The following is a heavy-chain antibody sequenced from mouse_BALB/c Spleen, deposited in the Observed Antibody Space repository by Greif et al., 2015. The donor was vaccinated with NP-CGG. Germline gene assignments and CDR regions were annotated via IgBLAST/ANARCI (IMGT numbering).Heavy chain of an antibody. CDR3: TRYGGLDHFYAMDY. Sequence: VKLMESGAELVKPGASVKLSCKASGYTFTSYYMYWVKQRPGQGLEWIGGINPSNGGTNFNEKFKSKATLTVDKSSSTAYMQLSSLTSEDSAVYYCTRYGGLDHFYAMDYWGQGTSVTVSS. J-gene: IGHJ4*01. CDR1: GYTFTSYY. V-gene: IGHV1S81*02. CDR2: INPSNGGT. D-gene: IGHD1-1*02.